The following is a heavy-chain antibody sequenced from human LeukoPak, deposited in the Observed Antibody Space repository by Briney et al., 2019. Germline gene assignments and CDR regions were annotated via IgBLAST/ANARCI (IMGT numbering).Heavy chain of an antibody. CDR3: ARHLPTVTTYCFDC. Sequence: GGSLRLSCAASGFTFSSSAMSWVRQAPGKGLEWVSAISANGYSTYYADSVKGRFTISRDNSKNTLYMQMNSLRAEDTAVYYCARHLPTVTTYCFDCWGQGTLVTVTS. CDR1: GFTFSSSA. CDR2: ISANGYST. D-gene: IGHD4-17*01. J-gene: IGHJ4*02. V-gene: IGHV3-23*01.